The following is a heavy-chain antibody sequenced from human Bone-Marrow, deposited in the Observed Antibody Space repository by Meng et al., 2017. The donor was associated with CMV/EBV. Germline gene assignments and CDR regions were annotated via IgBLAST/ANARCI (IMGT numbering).Heavy chain of an antibody. CDR1: ITFGSYT. Sequence: ITFGSYTMAWVRQAPGKGLEWVSDITGSGGSTKYAESVKGRFAISRENSKSTLYLQMNRLRADDTAVYFCAKDRSRERLGFRWFDSWGQGTLVTSPQ. V-gene: IGHV3-23*01. CDR3: AKDRSRERLGFRWFDS. J-gene: IGHJ5*01. D-gene: IGHD1-26*01. CDR2: ITGSGGST.